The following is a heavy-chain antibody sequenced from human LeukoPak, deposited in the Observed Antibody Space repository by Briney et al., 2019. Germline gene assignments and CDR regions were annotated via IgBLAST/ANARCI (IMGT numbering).Heavy chain of an antibody. CDR2: INPDDSAK. D-gene: IGHD3-16*02. V-gene: IGHV3-7*03. CDR3: AKGLFLRLGELSLYHDAFDI. J-gene: IGHJ3*02. CDR1: GFTFDKSW. Sequence: PGGSLRLSCADSGFTFDKSWMNWVRQAPGKGLEWVASINPDDSAKYYVDSVRGRFTISRDNAKNSLYLQMNSLRAEDTALYYCAKGLFLRLGELSLYHDAFDIWGQGTMVTVSS.